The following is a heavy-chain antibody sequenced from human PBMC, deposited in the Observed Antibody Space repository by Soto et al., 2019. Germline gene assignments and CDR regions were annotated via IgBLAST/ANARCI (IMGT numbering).Heavy chain of an antibody. J-gene: IGHJ4*02. CDR2: INAGNGNT. CDR3: ARDDSSSWYFDY. D-gene: IGHD6-13*01. CDR1: GCTFTSYA. Sequence: ASVKVSCKASGCTFTSYAMHWVRQAPGQRLEWMGWINAGNGNTKYSQKFQGRVTITRDTSASTAYMELSSLRSEDTAVYYCARDDSSSWYFDYWGQGTLVTVSS. V-gene: IGHV1-3*01.